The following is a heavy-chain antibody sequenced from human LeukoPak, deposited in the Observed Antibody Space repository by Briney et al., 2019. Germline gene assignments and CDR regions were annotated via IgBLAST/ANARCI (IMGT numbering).Heavy chain of an antibody. CDR3: ARSRGNSGSYPLDY. CDR1: EFTFSSYS. D-gene: IGHD1-26*01. J-gene: IGHJ4*02. Sequence: GSLRLSCEASEFTFSSYSMNWVRQAPGKGLEWVSYISSSSSTIYYAESVKGRFTISRDNAKNSVYLQMNSLRVEDTAVYYCARSRGNSGSYPLDYWGQGTLVTVSS. CDR2: ISSSSSTI. V-gene: IGHV3-48*01.